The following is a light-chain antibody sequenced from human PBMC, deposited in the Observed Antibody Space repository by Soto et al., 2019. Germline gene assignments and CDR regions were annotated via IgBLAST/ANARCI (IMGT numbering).Light chain of an antibody. V-gene: IGLV2-23*01. CDR1: SSDVGNYNL. CDR3: CSFALRSTLI. J-gene: IGLJ2*01. Sequence: QPASVSGSPGQSITISCTGTSSDVGNYNLVSWYQQYPGKAPKLMIYEGGKRPSGVSNRFSGSKSGNTASLTISGLQAEDEADYYCCSFALRSTLIFGGGTKLTVL. CDR2: EGG.